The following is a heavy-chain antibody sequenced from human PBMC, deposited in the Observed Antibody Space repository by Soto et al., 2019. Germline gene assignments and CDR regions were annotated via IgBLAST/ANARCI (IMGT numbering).Heavy chain of an antibody. Sequence: QVQLQQWGAGLLKPSETLSLTCAVYGGSFSGYYWSWIRQPPGKGLEWIGEINHSGSTNYNPSLKSRVTISVDTSKNQFSLKLSSVTAADTAVYYCARAVVAARSNWFDPWGQGTLVTVSS. J-gene: IGHJ5*02. V-gene: IGHV4-34*01. CDR2: INHSGST. CDR1: GGSFSGYY. CDR3: ARAVVAARSNWFDP. D-gene: IGHD2-15*01.